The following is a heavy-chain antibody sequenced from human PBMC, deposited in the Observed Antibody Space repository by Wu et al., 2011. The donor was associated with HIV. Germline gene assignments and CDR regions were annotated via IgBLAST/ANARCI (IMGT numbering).Heavy chain of an antibody. V-gene: IGHV1-46*02. CDR1: GYTFNNYY. CDR2: INPSGGST. Sequence: VQSGREVKKPGASVKISCKASGYTFNNYYMHWVRQAPGQGLEWMGIINPSGGSTTYTKKFQGRVTMTRDTSTNTVYMELSSLRSEDTAVFYCARDLVGAHYFDYWGQGTLVTVSS. CDR3: ARDLVGAHYFDY. J-gene: IGHJ4*02. D-gene: IGHD1-26*01.